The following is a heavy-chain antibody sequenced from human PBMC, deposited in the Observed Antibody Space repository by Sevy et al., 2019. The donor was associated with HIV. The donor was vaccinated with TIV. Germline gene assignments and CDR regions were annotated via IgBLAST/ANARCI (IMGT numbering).Heavy chain of an antibody. CDR1: GFTFSSYC. V-gene: IGHV3-30-3*01. J-gene: IGHJ3*02. Sequence: GGSLRLSCAASGFTFSSYCMHWVRQAPGKGLEWVAVTSYDGSKKYYADSVKGRFTISRDNSKTPLYLEMNSLRAEDTAVYYCARDGGGYYYDSSGYYHDAFDIWGLGTMVTVSS. CDR2: TSYDGSKK. D-gene: IGHD3-22*01. CDR3: ARDGGGYYYDSSGYYHDAFDI.